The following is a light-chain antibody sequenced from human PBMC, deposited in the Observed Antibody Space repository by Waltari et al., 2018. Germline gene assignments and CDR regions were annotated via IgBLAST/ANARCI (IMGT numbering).Light chain of an antibody. Sequence: EIVLTQSPATLSMSPGESATLSCRASQRVSSSLAWYQQKPGQAPRLLIYDASKRATGSPARFSGSGSGTDFTLIISNLEREDFVVYFCQQRSNWPPLTFGQGTKLEIK. CDR3: QQRSNWPPLT. CDR2: DAS. V-gene: IGKV3-11*01. CDR1: QRVSSS. J-gene: IGKJ2*01.